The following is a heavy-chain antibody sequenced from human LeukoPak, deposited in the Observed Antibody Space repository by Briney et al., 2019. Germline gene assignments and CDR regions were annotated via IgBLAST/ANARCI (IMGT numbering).Heavy chain of an antibody. CDR2: ISAYDGNT. D-gene: IGHD6-13*01. CDR3: ARDKDSSSWYNPLLSYYYGMDV. V-gene: IGHV1-18*01. Sequence: ASVKVSCKASGYTFTSYGISWVRQAPGQGLEWMGWISAYDGNTNYAQKLQGRVTLTTDTSTSTAYMELRSLRSDDTAVYYCARDKDSSSWYNPLLSYYYGMDVWGQGYTVSVSS. CDR1: GYTFTSYG. J-gene: IGHJ6*02.